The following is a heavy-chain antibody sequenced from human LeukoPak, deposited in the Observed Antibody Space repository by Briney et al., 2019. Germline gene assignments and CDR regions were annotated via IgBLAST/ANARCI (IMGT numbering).Heavy chain of an antibody. D-gene: IGHD3-3*01. CDR3: SSLGVLNY. CDR2: IRSDGSST. V-gene: IGHV3-74*01. J-gene: IGHJ4*02. CDR1: GFTFSSNW. Sequence: GGPLRLSCAASGFTFSSNWMHWVRQAPGKGLVWVSRIRSDGSSTNYADSVKGRFTISRDNAKNTLYLQMNSLGVEDTAVYYCSSLGVLNYWGQGTLVTVSS.